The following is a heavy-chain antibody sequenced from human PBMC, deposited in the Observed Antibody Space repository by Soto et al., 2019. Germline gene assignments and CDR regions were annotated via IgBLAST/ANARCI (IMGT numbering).Heavy chain of an antibody. V-gene: IGHV4-59*08. D-gene: IGHD6-13*01. Sequence: PSETLSLTCTVSGGSVSSYYWSWIRQPSGKGLEWIGYIYYSGSTNYNPSLKSRVTISVDTPKNQFSLKLSSVTAADTAVYYCARRNPAAAGAFDYWGQGTLVTVSS. CDR1: GGSVSSYY. J-gene: IGHJ4*02. CDR3: ARRNPAAAGAFDY. CDR2: IYYSGST.